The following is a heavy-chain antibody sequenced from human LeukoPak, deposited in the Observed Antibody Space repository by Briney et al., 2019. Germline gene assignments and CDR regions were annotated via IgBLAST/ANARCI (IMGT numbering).Heavy chain of an antibody. D-gene: IGHD3-10*01. CDR2: VSYSGST. V-gene: IGHV4-59*01. Sequence: PSETLSLTCTVSGVSITNYYWSWIRQPPGKGLEWIGHVSYSGSTNYNPSLKSRITMSVDTSKNQFSLNLTSVTAADTAVYYCARAISMVRGLDHYPYYMDVWGERTTVTVAS. J-gene: IGHJ6*03. CDR3: ARAISMVRGLDHYPYYMDV. CDR1: GVSITNYY.